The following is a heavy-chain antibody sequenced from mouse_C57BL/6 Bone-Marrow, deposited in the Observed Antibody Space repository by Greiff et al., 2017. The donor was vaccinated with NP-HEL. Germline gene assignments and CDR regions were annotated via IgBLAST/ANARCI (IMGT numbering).Heavy chain of an antibody. Sequence: EVKVEESGGGLVQPGGSMKLSCAASGFTFSDAWMDWVRQSPEKGLEWVAEIRNKANNHATYYAESVKGRFTISRDDSKSSVYLQMNSLRAEDTGIYYWTRGGLIYYGNPGYAMDYWGQGTSVTVSS. CDR3: TRGGLIYYGNPGYAMDY. CDR1: GFTFSDAW. CDR2: IRNKANNHAT. V-gene: IGHV6-6*01. D-gene: IGHD2-1*01. J-gene: IGHJ4*01.